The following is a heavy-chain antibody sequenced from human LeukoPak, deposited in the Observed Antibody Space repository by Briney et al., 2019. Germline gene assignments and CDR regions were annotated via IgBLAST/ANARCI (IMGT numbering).Heavy chain of an antibody. Sequence: ASVKVSCKASGFTFTSWTFSWVRQAPGQGLEWMGWISAYNGASNYAQKLQGRVTMTTDASTDTVYMELRSLRSDDTAVYFCAREGFTATRVNYYYHMDVWGEGTSVTVSS. D-gene: IGHD5-18*01. CDR3: AREGFTATRVNYYYHMDV. J-gene: IGHJ6*03. V-gene: IGHV1-18*01. CDR2: ISAYNGAS. CDR1: GFTFTSWT.